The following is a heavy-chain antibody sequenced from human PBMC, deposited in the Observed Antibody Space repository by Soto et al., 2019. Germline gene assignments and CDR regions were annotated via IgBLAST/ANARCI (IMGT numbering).Heavy chain of an antibody. CDR2: IIPIFGAA. D-gene: IGHD3-16*01. CDR1: GGTFSSYA. V-gene: IGHV1-69*13. J-gene: IGHJ6*02. Sequence: SVKVSCKASGGTFSSYAISWVRQAPGQGFEWMGGIIPIFGAANYAQKFQGRVTITADESTSTAYMELSSLRSEDTAVYYCARVTELGYGPKYYGMDVWGQGTTVTVSS. CDR3: ARVTELGYGPKYYGMDV.